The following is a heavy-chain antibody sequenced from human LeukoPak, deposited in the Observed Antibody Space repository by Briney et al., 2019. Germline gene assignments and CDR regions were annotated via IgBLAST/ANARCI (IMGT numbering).Heavy chain of an antibody. Sequence: GGSLRLSCAASGFTFSSYAIHWVRQAPGKGLEWVAIISYDGTNKYYADSVRGRFTISRDNSKNTLYQQMNSLRAEDTAVYYCARDFGWLSGFDNWGQGTLVTVSS. D-gene: IGHD3-9*01. J-gene: IGHJ4*02. CDR3: ARDFGWLSGFDN. V-gene: IGHV3-30-3*01. CDR2: ISYDGTNK. CDR1: GFTFSSYA.